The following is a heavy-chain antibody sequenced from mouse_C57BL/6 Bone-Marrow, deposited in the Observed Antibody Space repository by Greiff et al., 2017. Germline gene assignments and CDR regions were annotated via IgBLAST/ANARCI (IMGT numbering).Heavy chain of an antibody. V-gene: IGHV5-9-1*02. Sequence: EVKVVESGEGLVKPGGSLKLSCAASGFTFSSYAMSWVRQTPEKRLEWVAYISSGGDYIYYADTVKGRFTISRDNARNTLYLQMSSLKSEDTAMYYCTRDPTNWYFDVWGTGTTVTVSS. CDR2: ISSGGDYI. J-gene: IGHJ1*03. CDR1: GFTFSSYA. CDR3: TRDPTNWYFDV. D-gene: IGHD2-10*01.